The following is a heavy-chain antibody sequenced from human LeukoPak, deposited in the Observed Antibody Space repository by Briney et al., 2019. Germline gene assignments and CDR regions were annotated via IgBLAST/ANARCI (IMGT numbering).Heavy chain of an antibody. CDR3: ARDYYDSSGYYYYFDY. J-gene: IGHJ4*02. V-gene: IGHV3-30*02. Sequence: GGSLGLSCAASGFTFSSYGMHWVRQAPGKGLEWVAFIRYDGSNKYYADSVKGRFTISRDNSKNTLYLQMNSLRAEDTAVYYCARDYYDSSGYYYYFDYWGQGTLVTVSS. CDR2: IRYDGSNK. CDR1: GFTFSSYG. D-gene: IGHD3-22*01.